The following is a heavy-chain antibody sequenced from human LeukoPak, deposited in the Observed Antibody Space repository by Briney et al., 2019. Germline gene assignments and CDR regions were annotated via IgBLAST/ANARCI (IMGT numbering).Heavy chain of an antibody. CDR1: GFTFSSYW. CDR3: ARGIFSNWFDP. Sequence: GGSLRLSCAASGFTFSSYWMHWVRQAPGKGLVWVSRINSDGSSTSYADSVEGRFTISRDNAKNTLYLQMNSLRAEDTAVYYCARGIFSNWFDPWGQGTLVTVSS. CDR2: INSDGSST. J-gene: IGHJ5*02. V-gene: IGHV3-74*01.